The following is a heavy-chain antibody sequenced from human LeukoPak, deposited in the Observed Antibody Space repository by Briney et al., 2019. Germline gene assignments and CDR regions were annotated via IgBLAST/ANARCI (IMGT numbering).Heavy chain of an antibody. CDR3: ARLGTASDFDY. V-gene: IGHV4-4*07. Sequence: SETLSLTCTVSGVSISSYYWSWIRQPAGKGLEWIGRIYTSGSTNYNPSLKSRVTISVDMSKNQFSLKLSSVTAADTAVYYCARLGTASDFDYWGQGTLVTVSS. CDR1: GVSISSYY. CDR2: IYTSGST. D-gene: IGHD1-1*01. J-gene: IGHJ4*02.